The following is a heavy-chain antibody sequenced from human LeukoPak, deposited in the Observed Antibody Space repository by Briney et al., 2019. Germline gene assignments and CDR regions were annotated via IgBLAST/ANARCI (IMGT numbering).Heavy chain of an antibody. J-gene: IGHJ4*02. Sequence: SSETLSLTCTVSGGSVSSGNYYWSWIRQPPGKGLEWIGYRHYSGSTNYNPSLKSRVTISVDTSKNQFSLKLSSVTAADTAVYYCARDPSGYFNYWGQGTLATVSS. CDR2: RHYSGST. CDR3: ARDPSGYFNY. D-gene: IGHD3-22*01. CDR1: GGSVSSGNYY. V-gene: IGHV4-61*01.